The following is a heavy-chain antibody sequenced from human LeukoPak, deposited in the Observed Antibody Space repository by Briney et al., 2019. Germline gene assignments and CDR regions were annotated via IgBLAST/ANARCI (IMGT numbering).Heavy chain of an antibody. V-gene: IGHV3-30*18. CDR2: ISYDGSNK. D-gene: IGHD6-13*01. J-gene: IGHJ4*02. CDR1: GFTFSSYG. CDR3: ANGQAAAGPFDY. Sequence: GRSLRLSCAASGFTFSSYGMHWVRQAPGKGLEWVAVISYDGSNKYYADSVKGRFTISRDNSKNTLYLQMNSLRAEDTAVYYCANGQAAAGPFDYWGQGTLVTVSS.